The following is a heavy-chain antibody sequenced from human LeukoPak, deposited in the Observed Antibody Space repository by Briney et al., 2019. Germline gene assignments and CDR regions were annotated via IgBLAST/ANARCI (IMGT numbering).Heavy chain of an antibody. CDR2: ISYSGSNK. CDR3: AKGRPTRYSSSWQEYFQH. Sequence: GGSLRLSCAASGFTFSSYGMHWVGRAAGKGLVGGAFISYSGSNKYYADSVKGRFTISRDNYKNTLYLQMNSLRAEDTAVYYCAKGRPTRYSSSWQEYFQHWGQGTLVTVSS. CDR1: GFTFSSYG. V-gene: IGHV3-30*02. D-gene: IGHD6-13*01. J-gene: IGHJ1*01.